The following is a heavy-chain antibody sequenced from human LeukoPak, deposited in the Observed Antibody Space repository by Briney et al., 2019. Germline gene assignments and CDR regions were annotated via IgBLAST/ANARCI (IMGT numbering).Heavy chain of an antibody. V-gene: IGHV3-9*01. CDR2: ISRNDAR. Sequence: PGGSLRLSCEASGFIFDDYGMHWVRQAPGKGLEWVSGISRNDARGYAGSVRGRVTISRDNARNSLYLQMNSLREEDTALYYCAKEDVTRMGYMDVWGKGTTVTVSS. J-gene: IGHJ6*04. CDR1: GFIFDDYG. D-gene: IGHD1-14*01. CDR3: AKEDVTRMGYMDV.